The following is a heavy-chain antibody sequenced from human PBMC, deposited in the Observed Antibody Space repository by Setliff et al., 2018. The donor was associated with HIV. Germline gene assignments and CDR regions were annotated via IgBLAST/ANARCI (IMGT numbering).Heavy chain of an antibody. CDR2: ISGTGDGT. CDR3: AKVGERLYGDYSY. D-gene: IGHD4-17*01. CDR1: GFTFSNYA. J-gene: IGHJ4*02. V-gene: IGHV3-23*01. Sequence: PGGSLRLSCATSGFTFSNYAMSWVRQAPGKGLEWVSSISGTGDGTCYADSVRGRFTISRDNSKNTLYLQMNTLRAGDTALYYCAKVGERLYGDYSYWGQGTLVTVSS.